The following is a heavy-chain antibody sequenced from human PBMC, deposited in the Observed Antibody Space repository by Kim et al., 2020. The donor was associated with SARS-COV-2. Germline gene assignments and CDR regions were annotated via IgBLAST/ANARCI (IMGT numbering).Heavy chain of an antibody. V-gene: IGHV3-66*01. D-gene: IGHD2-15*01. CDR3: ARDSKPYCSGGSCYRYYYMDV. CDR1: GFTVSSNY. J-gene: IGHJ6*03. Sequence: GWSLRLSCAASGFTVSSNYMSWVRQAPGKGLERVSVIYSGGSTYYADSVKGRFTISRDNSKNTLYLQMNSLRAEDTAVYYCARDSKPYCSGGSCYRYYYMDVWGKGTTVTVSS. CDR2: IYSGGST.